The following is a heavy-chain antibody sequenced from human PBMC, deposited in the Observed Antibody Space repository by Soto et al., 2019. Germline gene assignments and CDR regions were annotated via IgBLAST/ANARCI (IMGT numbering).Heavy chain of an antibody. J-gene: IGHJ6*02. Sequence: SETLSLTCNVSGGSISDFYWSWIRQSPGKRLEWIGYLYYTGSTNYNPALKGRVTISLDTSKNQFSLKVRSVTAADTAVYYCARGGGYDFRSSQAPPIDVWGQGTTVTVSS. V-gene: IGHV4-59*01. CDR1: GGSISDFY. CDR2: LYYTGST. D-gene: IGHD3-3*01. CDR3: ARGGGYDFRSSQAPPIDV.